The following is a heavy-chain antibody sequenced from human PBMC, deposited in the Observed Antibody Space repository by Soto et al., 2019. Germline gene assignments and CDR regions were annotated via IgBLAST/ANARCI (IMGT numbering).Heavy chain of an antibody. V-gene: IGHV4-4*07. J-gene: IGHJ4*02. CDR3: ARGGHDLWSGPFDY. CDR1: GGSISTYY. CDR2: IDTSEGT. Sequence: SETLSLTCSVSGGSISTYYCNWILQRAGKRLEWIGRIDTSEGTNYDPSLKSRVTMSVDTSKNQFSLKLSSVTAADTAVYYCARGGHDLWSGPFDYWGQGTPVTVSS. D-gene: IGHD3-3*01.